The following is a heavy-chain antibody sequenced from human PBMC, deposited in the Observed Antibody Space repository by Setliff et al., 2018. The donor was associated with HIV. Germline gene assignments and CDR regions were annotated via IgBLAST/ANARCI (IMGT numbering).Heavy chain of an antibody. CDR2: ASPSGGTT. Sequence: GGSLRLSCPASDLAFSSYAMSWVRQAPGKGLEWVSIASPSGGTTYYADSVKGRFTISRDNSKSTLSLQMNSLKTEETAVYYCAKPRRYNTYYFDHWGQGTLVTVSS. V-gene: IGHV3-23*01. D-gene: IGHD3-3*01. CDR1: DLAFSSYA. J-gene: IGHJ4*02. CDR3: AKPRRYNTYYFDH.